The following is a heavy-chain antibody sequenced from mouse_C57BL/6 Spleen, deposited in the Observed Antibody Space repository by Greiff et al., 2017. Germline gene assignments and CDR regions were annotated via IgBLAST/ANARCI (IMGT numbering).Heavy chain of an antibody. Sequence: VQLQQPGAELVRPGSSVKLSCKASGYTFTSYWMDWVKQRPGQGLEWIGNIYPSDSETHYNRKVKDKGTLTVDQSSSTAYMQLSSLTSEDSAVYYCARSLIDDWGQGTTLTVSS. CDR2: IYPSDSET. J-gene: IGHJ2*01. V-gene: IGHV1-61*01. CDR1: GYTFTSYW. CDR3: ARSLIDD.